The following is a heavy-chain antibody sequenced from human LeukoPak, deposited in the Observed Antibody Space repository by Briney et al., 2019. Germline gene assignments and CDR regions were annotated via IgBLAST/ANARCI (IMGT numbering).Heavy chain of an antibody. Sequence: PSETLSLTCTVSGGSISSYDWSWIRQPAGKGLEWIGRTYTSGSTNYNPSLKSRVTMSVDMSKNQFSLKLSSMIAADTAVYYCARISSSNWYNERGAFDVWGQGTMVTVSS. D-gene: IGHD6-13*01. CDR3: ARISSSNWYNERGAFDV. V-gene: IGHV4-4*07. CDR2: TYTSGST. CDR1: GGSISSYD. J-gene: IGHJ3*01.